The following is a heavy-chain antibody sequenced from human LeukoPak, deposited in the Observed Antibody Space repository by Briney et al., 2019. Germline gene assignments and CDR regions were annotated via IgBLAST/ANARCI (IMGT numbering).Heavy chain of an antibody. CDR1: GYTLTELS. CDR2: FDPEDGET. D-gene: IGHD6-19*01. Sequence: ASVKVSCKVSGYTLTELSMHWVRQAPGKGLEWLGGFDPEDGETIYAQKFQGTVTMTEDTSTDTAYMELRSLRSDDTAVYYCAMYSSGWPPGGSFDYWGQGTLVTVSS. J-gene: IGHJ4*02. CDR3: AMYSSGWPPGGSFDY. V-gene: IGHV1-24*01.